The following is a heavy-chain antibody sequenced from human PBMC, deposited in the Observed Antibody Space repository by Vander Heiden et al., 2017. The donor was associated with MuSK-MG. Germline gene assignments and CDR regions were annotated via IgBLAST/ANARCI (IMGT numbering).Heavy chain of an antibody. D-gene: IGHD7-27*01. CDR2: ITAGGDKT. V-gene: IGHV3-23*01. Sequence: EVQLLESGGGLVQPGGSLRLSCAASGLTFSTNPMTCVRHHPGKGLEWVSVITAGGDKTYYTDSVKGRFTISRDNSKNTLYLQMTSLRAEDTAVYYCAKNNWGYSDYWGQGTLVTVSS. J-gene: IGHJ4*02. CDR3: AKNNWGYSDY. CDR1: GLTFSTNP.